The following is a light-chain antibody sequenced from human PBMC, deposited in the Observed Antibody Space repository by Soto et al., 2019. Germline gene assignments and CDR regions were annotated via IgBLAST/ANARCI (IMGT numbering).Light chain of an antibody. V-gene: IGKV3-15*01. CDR2: GAS. Sequence: DIMMTQSPATLSVSPGERVTFSCRASQGVSRKLAWYQHKPGQAPRLLISGASTGATGIPARFSGSGSGTEFTLTISSLQSEDFATYYCQQYYTCPITFGGGTKVDIK. CDR3: QQYYTCPIT. J-gene: IGKJ4*01. CDR1: QGVSRK.